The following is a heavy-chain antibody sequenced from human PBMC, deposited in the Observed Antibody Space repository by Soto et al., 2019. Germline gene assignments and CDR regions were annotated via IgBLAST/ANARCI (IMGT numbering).Heavy chain of an antibody. CDR1: GGTFSSSA. Sequence: SVKVSCKASGGTFSSSAVQWVRQARGQRLEWIGWIVVGSGNTNYAQKFQERVTITRDMSTSTAYMELSSLRSEDTAVYYCAAGGIAAAGPYYYYYGMDVWGQGTTVTVSS. CDR3: AAGGIAAAGPYYYYYGMDV. V-gene: IGHV1-58*01. CDR2: IVVGSGNT. D-gene: IGHD6-13*01. J-gene: IGHJ6*02.